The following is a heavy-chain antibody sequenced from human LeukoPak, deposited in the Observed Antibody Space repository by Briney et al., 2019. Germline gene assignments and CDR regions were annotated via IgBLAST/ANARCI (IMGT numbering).Heavy chain of an antibody. CDR1: GFTFSSYW. Sequence: GGSLRLSCAASGFTFSSYWMSWVRQAPGKGLEWVANIKQDGSEKYYVDSVKGRFTISRDNAKNSLYLQMNSLRAEDTAVYYCARAVGWLQFPYYYYMDVWGKGTTVTVSS. CDR3: ARAVGWLQFPYYYYMDV. CDR2: IKQDGSEK. V-gene: IGHV3-7*01. J-gene: IGHJ6*03. D-gene: IGHD5-24*01.